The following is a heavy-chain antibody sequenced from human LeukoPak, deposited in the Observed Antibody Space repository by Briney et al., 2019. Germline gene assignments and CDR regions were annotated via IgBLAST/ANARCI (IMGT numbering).Heavy chain of an antibody. CDR2: ISAYNGNT. CDR1: GYTFTSYG. CDR3: ARSKRAYYDILRGGMDV. Sequence: GASVKVSCKASGYTFTSYGISWVRQAPGQGLEWMGWISAYNGNTNYAQELQGRVTMTTDTSTSTAYMELRSLRSDDTAVYYCARSKRAYYDILRGGMDVWGKGTTVTVSS. J-gene: IGHJ6*04. V-gene: IGHV1-18*04. D-gene: IGHD3-9*01.